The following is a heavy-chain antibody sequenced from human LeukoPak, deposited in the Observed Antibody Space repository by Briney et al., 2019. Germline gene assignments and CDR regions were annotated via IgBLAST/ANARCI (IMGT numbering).Heavy chain of an antibody. J-gene: IGHJ4*02. Sequence: PGGSLRLSCAASGFTLSSYWMHWVRQAPGKGLVWVSRINSDGSSTTYADSVKGRFTISRDNAKNTLYLQMNSLRAEDTGVYYCARIAAHSSSWYDGGYWGQGTPVTVSS. CDR1: GFTLSSYW. V-gene: IGHV3-74*01. CDR3: ARIAAHSSSWYDGGY. CDR2: INSDGSST. D-gene: IGHD6-13*01.